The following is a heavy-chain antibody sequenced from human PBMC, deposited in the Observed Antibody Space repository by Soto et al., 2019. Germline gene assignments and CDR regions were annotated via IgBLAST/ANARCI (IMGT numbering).Heavy chain of an antibody. J-gene: IGHJ6*02. CDR1: GFTFSSYG. V-gene: IGHV3-30*18. Sequence: PGGSLRLSCAASGFTFSSYGMHWVRQAPGKGLEWVAVISYDGSNKYYADSVKGRFTISRGNSKNTLYLQMSSLRAEDTAVYYCVKDGSSGWPYFYDMDVWGQGTTVTVSS. CDR2: ISYDGSNK. CDR3: VKDGSSGWPYFYDMDV. D-gene: IGHD6-19*01.